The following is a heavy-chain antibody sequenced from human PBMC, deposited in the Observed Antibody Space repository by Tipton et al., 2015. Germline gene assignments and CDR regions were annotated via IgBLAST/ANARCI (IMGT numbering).Heavy chain of an antibody. D-gene: IGHD3-3*01. V-gene: IGHV4-31*03. CDR2: IQHSGRT. CDR3: ARGRGSPIFGVVIGWYFDY. J-gene: IGHJ4*02. CDR1: GDSMTNGAFY. Sequence: TLSLTCSVSGDSMTNGAFYWSWIRQLPGKGLEWIGYIQHSGRTYYNPSLESRLTMSVDTSDHQVSLTLSSVTSADTAVYYCARGRGSPIFGVVIGWYFDYWGQGSLVTVSS.